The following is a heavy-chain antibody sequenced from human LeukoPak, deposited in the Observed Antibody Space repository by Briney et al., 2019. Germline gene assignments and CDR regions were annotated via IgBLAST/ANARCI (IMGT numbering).Heavy chain of an antibody. V-gene: IGHV1-2*02. Sequence: ASVKVSCKASGYTFTGYYMHWVRQAPGQGLEWMGWINPNSGGTNYAQKFQGRVTITRDTSISTAYMELGRLRSDDTAVYYCARDQAAAGTGDYWGQGTLVTVSS. CDR3: ARDQAAAGTGDY. J-gene: IGHJ4*02. D-gene: IGHD6-13*01. CDR2: INPNSGGT. CDR1: GYTFTGYY.